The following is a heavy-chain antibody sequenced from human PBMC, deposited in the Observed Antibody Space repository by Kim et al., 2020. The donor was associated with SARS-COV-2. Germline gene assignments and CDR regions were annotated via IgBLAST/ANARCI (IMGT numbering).Heavy chain of an antibody. D-gene: IGHD2-15*01. V-gene: IGHV4-39*07. CDR1: GGSISSSSYY. J-gene: IGHJ4*02. CDR3: AREVRGVAQSEGIDY. Sequence: SETLSLTCTVSGGSISSSSYYWGWIRQPPGKGLEWIGSIYYSGSTYYNPSLKSRVTISVDTSKNQFSLKLSSVTAADTAVYYCAREVRGVAQSEGIDYWGQGTLVTVSS. CDR2: IYYSGST.